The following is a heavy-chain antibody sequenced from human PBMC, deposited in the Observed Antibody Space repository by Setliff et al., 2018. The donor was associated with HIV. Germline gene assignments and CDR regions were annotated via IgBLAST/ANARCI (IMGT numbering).Heavy chain of an antibody. D-gene: IGHD6-19*01. J-gene: IGHJ4*02. V-gene: IGHV4-59*01. CDR3: ASAVAGTREADY. CDR2: IYHSGST. CDR1: GGSISGYY. Sequence: SETLSLTCTVSGGSISGYYWSWIRQPPGKRLEWIGYIYHSGSTNYNPYLKSRVSISVETSKNQFSLKVTSVTAADTAVYYCASAVAGTREADYWGRGTLVTVSS.